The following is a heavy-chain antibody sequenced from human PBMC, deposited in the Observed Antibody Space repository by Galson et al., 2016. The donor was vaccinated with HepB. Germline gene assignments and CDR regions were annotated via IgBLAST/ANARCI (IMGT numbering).Heavy chain of an antibody. Sequence: SLRLSCAASGFTFSSYWMHWVRQGPGTGLVWVSRINSDGRSTTYADSVKGRITISRANAKNTVYLQMNSLRAEDTALYYCARVGDFWSGYSYGFDIWGQGTMVTVSS. D-gene: IGHD3-3*01. J-gene: IGHJ3*02. CDR2: INSDGRST. CDR1: GFTFSSYW. V-gene: IGHV3-74*01. CDR3: ARVGDFWSGYSYGFDI.